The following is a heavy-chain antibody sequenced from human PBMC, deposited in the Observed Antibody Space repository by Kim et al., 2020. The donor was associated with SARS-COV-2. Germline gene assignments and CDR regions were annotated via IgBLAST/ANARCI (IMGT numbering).Heavy chain of an antibody. CDR3: ARLLLGYCSGGSCYGNDY. Sequence: SVKVSCKASGGTFSSYAISWVRQAPGQGLEWMGGIIPIFGTANYAQKFQGRVTITADESTSTAYMELSSLRSEDTAVYYCARLLLGYCSGGSCYGNDYWGQGTLVTVSS. J-gene: IGHJ4*02. V-gene: IGHV1-69*13. CDR1: GGTFSSYA. D-gene: IGHD2-15*01. CDR2: IIPIFGTA.